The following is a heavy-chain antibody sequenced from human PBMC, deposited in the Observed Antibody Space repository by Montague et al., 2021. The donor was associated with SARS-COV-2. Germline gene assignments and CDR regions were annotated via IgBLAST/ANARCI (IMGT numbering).Heavy chain of an antibody. D-gene: IGHD3-22*01. CDR3: ARLPYFYDSTHAFDI. CDR2: IFYSGST. Sequence: SETLSLTCTVSGGSISSSSYYWGWIRQPPGKGLEWIGNIFYSGSTYYNTSLKSRVTISVDTSKNQFSLRLSSVTAAVTAVYYCARLPYFYDSTHAFDIWGQGTMVTVSS. V-gene: IGHV4-39*01. CDR1: GGSISSSSYY. J-gene: IGHJ3*02.